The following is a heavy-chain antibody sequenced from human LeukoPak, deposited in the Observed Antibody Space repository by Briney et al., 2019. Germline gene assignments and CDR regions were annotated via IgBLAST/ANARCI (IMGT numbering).Heavy chain of an antibody. J-gene: IGHJ3*02. D-gene: IGHD3-22*01. CDR2: IIPIFGTA. CDR1: GGTFSSYA. V-gene: IGHV1-69*13. Sequence: SVKVSCKASGGTFSSYAISWVRQAPGQGLEWMGGIIPIFGTANYAQKFQGRVTITADESTSTAYMELSSLRSEDTAVYYCARDSEDYYDSSGDKDAFDIRGQGTMVTVSS. CDR3: ARDSEDYYDSSGDKDAFDI.